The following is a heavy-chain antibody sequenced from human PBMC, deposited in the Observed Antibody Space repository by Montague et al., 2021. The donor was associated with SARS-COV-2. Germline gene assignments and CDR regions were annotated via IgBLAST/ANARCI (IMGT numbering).Heavy chain of an antibody. D-gene: IGHD3-16*01. CDR2: VSYSGRT. Sequence: SETLSLTCTVSGGSIYSYYWSWVRQPPGKGLEWIGHVSYSGRTNYNPSLKSRVTMSVDASKNHFSLRLTSVTPADTAVYYCAREVVGVKTNWLDTWGQGTLVTVSS. V-gene: IGHV4-59*01. J-gene: IGHJ5*02. CDR3: AREVVGVKTNWLDT. CDR1: GGSIYSYY.